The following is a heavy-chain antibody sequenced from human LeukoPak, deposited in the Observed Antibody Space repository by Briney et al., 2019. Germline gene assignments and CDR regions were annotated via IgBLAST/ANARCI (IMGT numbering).Heavy chain of an antibody. CDR1: GGTFSSYA. J-gene: IGHJ6*04. CDR2: IIPIFGTA. D-gene: IGHD2-2*01. V-gene: IGHV1-69*13. Sequence: GASVKVSCKASGGTFSSYAISWVRQAPGQGLEWMGGIIPIFGTANYAQKFQGRVTITADESTSTAYMELSSLRSEDTAVYYCAGDRVPAAMRSYYGMDVWGKGTTVTVSS. CDR3: AGDRVPAAMRSYYGMDV.